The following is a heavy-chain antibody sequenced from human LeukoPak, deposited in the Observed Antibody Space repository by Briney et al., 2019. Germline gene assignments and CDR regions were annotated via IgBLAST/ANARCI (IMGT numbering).Heavy chain of an antibody. J-gene: IGHJ4*02. CDR3: ARAVVSAIIDY. V-gene: IGHV3-7*01. CDR1: GFTFSSYA. D-gene: IGHD2-21*01. Sequence: PGGSLRLSCAGSGFTFSSYAMSWVRQAPGKGLEWVANIKQDGSEKYYVDSVKGRFTISRDNAKNSLYLQMNSLRAEDTAVYYCARAVVSAIIDYWGQGTLVTVSS. CDR2: IKQDGSEK.